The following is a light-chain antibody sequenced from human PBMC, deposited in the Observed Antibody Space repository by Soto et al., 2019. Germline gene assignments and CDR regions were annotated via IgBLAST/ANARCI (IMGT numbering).Light chain of an antibody. CDR3: QQLNSYPRT. CDR2: AAS. J-gene: IGKJ1*01. CDR1: QGISSY. V-gene: IGKV1-8*01. Sequence: AILMTQSPSSFSASTGDRVTITCRASQGISSYLAWYQQKPGKAPKLLIYAASTLQSGVPSRFSGGGSGTEFTLTINSLQPEDFATYYCQQLNSYPRTFGQGTKVDIK.